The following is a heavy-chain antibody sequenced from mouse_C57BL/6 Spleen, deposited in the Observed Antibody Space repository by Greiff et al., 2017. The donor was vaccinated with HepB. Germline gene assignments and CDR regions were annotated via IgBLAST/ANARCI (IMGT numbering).Heavy chain of an antibody. J-gene: IGHJ4*01. CDR2: IDPSDSET. CDR3: ARGKYGLGAMDY. CDR1: GYTFTSYW. V-gene: IGHV1-52*01. D-gene: IGHD2-2*01. Sequence: QVQLQQPGAELVRPGSSVKLSCKASGYTFTSYWMHWVKQRPIQGLEWIGNIDPSDSETHYNQKFKDKATLTVDKSSSTAYMQLSSLTSEDSAVYYCARGKYGLGAMDYWGQGTSVTVSS.